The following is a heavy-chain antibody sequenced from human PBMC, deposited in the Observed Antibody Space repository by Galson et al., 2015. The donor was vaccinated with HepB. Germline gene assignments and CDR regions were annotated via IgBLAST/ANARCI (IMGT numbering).Heavy chain of an antibody. CDR1: GFTFSSYG. CDR2: ISSSSSYI. J-gene: IGHJ6*02. V-gene: IGHV3-21*01. CDR3: ARQGVDTAMGYYYYGMDV. D-gene: IGHD5-18*01. Sequence: SLRLSCAASGFTFSSYGMNWVRQAPGKGLEWVSSISSSSSYIYYADSVKGRFTISRDNAKNSLYLQMNSLRAEDTAVYYCARQGVDTAMGYYYYGMDVWGQGTTVTVSS.